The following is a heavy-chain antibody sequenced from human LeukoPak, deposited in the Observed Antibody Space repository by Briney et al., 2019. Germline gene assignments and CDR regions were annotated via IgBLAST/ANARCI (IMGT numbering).Heavy chain of an antibody. CDR2: ISYDGSNK. Sequence: PGGSPRLSRAASGFTFSSHGMHWVRQAPGKGLEWVAVISYDGSNKYYADSVKGRFTISRDNSKNTLYLQMNSLRAEDTAVYYCAKLVVVTAISSYWGQGTLVTVSS. CDR1: GFTFSSHG. V-gene: IGHV3-30*18. CDR3: AKLVVVTAISSY. J-gene: IGHJ4*02. D-gene: IGHD2-21*02.